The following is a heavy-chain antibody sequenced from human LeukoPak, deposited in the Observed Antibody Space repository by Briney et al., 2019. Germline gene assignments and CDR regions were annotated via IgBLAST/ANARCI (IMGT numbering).Heavy chain of an antibody. CDR1: GGSTSGYY. CDR3: ASTHYFSDYGGV. J-gene: IGHJ4*02. CDR2: IYYSGST. Sequence: SEALSLTSAVPGGSTSGYYWNWIRQPPGKGLEWIGYIYYSGSTNYNPSLKSRVTISVDKSKNQFSLKLSSVTAADTAVYYCASTHYFSDYGGVWGQGTLVTVSS. V-gene: IGHV4-59*12. D-gene: IGHD4-17*01.